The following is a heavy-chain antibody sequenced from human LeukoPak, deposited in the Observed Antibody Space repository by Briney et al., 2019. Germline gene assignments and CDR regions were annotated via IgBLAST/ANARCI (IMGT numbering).Heavy chain of an antibody. J-gene: IGHJ4*02. Sequence: GGSLRLSCAASGFTFSSYAMSWVRQAPGKGLEWVSAISGSGGSTYYADSVKGRFTISRDNSKNTLYLQMNSLRAEDTAVYYCAKDRRPSMVRGVIIWDFGYWGQGTLVTVSS. V-gene: IGHV3-23*01. CDR2: ISGSGGST. CDR3: AKDRRPSMVRGVIIWDFGY. CDR1: GFTFSSYA. D-gene: IGHD3-10*01.